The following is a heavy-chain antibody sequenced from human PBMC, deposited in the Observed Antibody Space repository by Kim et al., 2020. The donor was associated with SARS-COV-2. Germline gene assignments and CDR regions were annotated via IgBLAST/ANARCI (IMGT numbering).Heavy chain of an antibody. CDR3: ARESRGVVVTSPAY. J-gene: IGHJ4*02. CDR1: GLTFSDYY. CDR2: ISSTGTAT. D-gene: IGHD2-2*01. V-gene: IGHV3-11*01. Sequence: GGSLRLSCAASGLTFSDYYMSWIRQAPGKGLEFVSFISSTGTATYYADSVKGRFTISRDNTNNSLYLQMNSLRAEDTAVYYCARESRGVVVTSPAYWGQGTLVTVSS.